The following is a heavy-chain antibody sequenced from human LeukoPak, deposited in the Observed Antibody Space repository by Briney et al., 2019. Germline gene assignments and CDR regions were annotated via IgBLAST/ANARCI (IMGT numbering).Heavy chain of an antibody. Sequence: SSETLSLTCAVSGGSISSSNWWSWVRQPPGKGLEWIGEIYHSGSTNYNPSLKSRVTISVDKSKNQFSLKLSSVTAADTAVYYCARVGSSGSYGNWFDPWGQGTLVTVSS. D-gene: IGHD1-26*01. J-gene: IGHJ5*02. CDR1: GGSISSSNW. CDR3: ARVGSSGSYGNWFDP. CDR2: IYHSGST. V-gene: IGHV4-4*02.